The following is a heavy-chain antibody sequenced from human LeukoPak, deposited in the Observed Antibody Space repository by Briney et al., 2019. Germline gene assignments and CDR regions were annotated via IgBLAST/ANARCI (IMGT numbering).Heavy chain of an antibody. CDR2: ISGSGGST. Sequence: PGGSLRLSCAASGFTFSSYAMSWVRQAPGKGLVWVSAISGSGGSTYYADSVKGRFTISRDNSKNTLYLQMNSLRAEDTAVYYCATNSWPGATETIGAFDIWGQGTMVTVSS. D-gene: IGHD1/OR15-1a*01. CDR1: GFTFSSYA. V-gene: IGHV3-23*01. J-gene: IGHJ3*02. CDR3: ATNSWPGATETIGAFDI.